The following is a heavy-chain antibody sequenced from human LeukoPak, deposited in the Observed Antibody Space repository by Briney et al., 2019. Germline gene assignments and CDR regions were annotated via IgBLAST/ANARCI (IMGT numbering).Heavy chain of an antibody. D-gene: IGHD1-14*01. V-gene: IGHV3-11*04. J-gene: IGHJ6*03. CDR1: GFTFSDYY. Sequence: SGGSLRLSCAASGFTFSDYYMSWIRQAPGKGREWVSYISSSGSTIHYADSVKGRFTISRDNAKNSLYLQMNSLRAEDTAVYYCARERPDYYYYMDVWGKGTTVTVSS. CDR2: ISSSGSTI. CDR3: ARERPDYYYYMDV.